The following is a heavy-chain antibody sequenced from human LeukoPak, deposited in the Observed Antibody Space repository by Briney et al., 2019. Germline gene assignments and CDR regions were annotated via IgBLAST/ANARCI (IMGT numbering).Heavy chain of an antibody. CDR1: GGSFSGYY. J-gene: IGHJ6*02. D-gene: IGHD4-17*01. CDR3: AREDPQTTVPEGMDV. V-gene: IGHV4-59*01. CDR2: IYYSGTT. Sequence: PSETLSLTCAVYGGSFSGYYWRWIRQPPGKGLEWIGYIYYSGTTNYNPSLKSRVTISVDTSKNQFSLQLRSVTAADTAVYYCAREDPQTTVPEGMDVWGQGTTVTVSS.